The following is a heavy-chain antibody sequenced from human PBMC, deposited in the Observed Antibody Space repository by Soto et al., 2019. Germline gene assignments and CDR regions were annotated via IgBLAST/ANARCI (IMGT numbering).Heavy chain of an antibody. Sequence: PGGSLRLSCAASGFTFSSYGMHWVSQAPGKGLEWVAVISYDGSNKYYADSVKGRFTISRDNSKNTLYLQMNSLRAEDTAVYYCAKGRHLYYYDSIGYVAVDYWGQGTLVTVSS. CDR3: AKGRHLYYYDSIGYVAVDY. D-gene: IGHD3-22*01. V-gene: IGHV3-30*18. CDR2: ISYDGSNK. CDR1: GFTFSSYG. J-gene: IGHJ4*02.